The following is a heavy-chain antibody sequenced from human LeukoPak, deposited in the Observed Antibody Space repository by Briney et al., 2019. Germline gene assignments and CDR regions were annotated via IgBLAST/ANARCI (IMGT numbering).Heavy chain of an antibody. CDR3: ARAGDCSSSSCFWEYYFDY. Sequence: PGGSLRLSCAASGFTFSDYYMSWIRQAPGKGLEWVSYISSSGSTIYYADSVKGRFTISRDNAKNSLYLQMNSLRAEDTAVYYCARAGDCSSSSCFWEYYFDYWGQGTLVTVSS. J-gene: IGHJ4*02. D-gene: IGHD2-2*01. CDR2: ISSSGSTI. CDR1: GFTFSDYY. V-gene: IGHV3-11*01.